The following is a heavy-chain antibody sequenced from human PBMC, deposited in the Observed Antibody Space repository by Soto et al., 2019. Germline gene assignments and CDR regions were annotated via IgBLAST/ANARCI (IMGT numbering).Heavy chain of an antibody. CDR1: GYTFPSYA. CDR2: INAGNGNT. J-gene: IGHJ4*02. V-gene: IGHV1-3*05. Sequence: QVQLVQSGAEEKKPGASVKVSCKASGYTFPSYAMHWVRQAPGQRLEWMGWINAGNGNTKHSQKLQGRVTITTDTSSSTAYMELSSLRSEDTAVYYCARDVAASDYWGQGTLVTVSS. D-gene: IGHD6-13*01. CDR3: ARDVAASDY.